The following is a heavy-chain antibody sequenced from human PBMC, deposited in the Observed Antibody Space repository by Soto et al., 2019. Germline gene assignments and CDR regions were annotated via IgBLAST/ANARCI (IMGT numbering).Heavy chain of an antibody. CDR1: GFTFSSYW. V-gene: IGHV3-74*01. Sequence: EVQLVESGGGLVQPGGSLRLSCAASGFTFSSYWMHWVRQAPGKGLVWVSRINSDGSSTSYADSVKGRFTISRDNAKNRLYLQMNSLSAEDTAVYYCAREGSTSRGYYYYYMDVWGKGTTVTVSS. J-gene: IGHJ6*03. D-gene: IGHD2-2*01. CDR2: INSDGSST. CDR3: AREGSTSRGYYYYYMDV.